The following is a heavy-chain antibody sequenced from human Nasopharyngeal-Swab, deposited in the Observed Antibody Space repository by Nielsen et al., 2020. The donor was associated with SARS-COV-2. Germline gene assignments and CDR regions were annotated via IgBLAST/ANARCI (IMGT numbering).Heavy chain of an antibody. V-gene: IGHV2-70*11. Sequence: SGPTLMKPTQTLTLTCTFPGFSLSTSGMCVSWIRQPPGKALEWLARIDWDDDKYYSTSLKTRLTISKDTSKNQVVLTMTNMDPVDTATYYCARGYYHDSSGYFDYWGQGTLVTVSS. CDR2: IDWDDDK. J-gene: IGHJ4*02. CDR3: ARGYYHDSSGYFDY. CDR1: GFSLSTSGMC. D-gene: IGHD3-22*01.